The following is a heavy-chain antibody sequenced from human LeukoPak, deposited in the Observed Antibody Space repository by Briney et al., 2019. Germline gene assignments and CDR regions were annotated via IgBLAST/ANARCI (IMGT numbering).Heavy chain of an antibody. D-gene: IGHD4-11*01. CDR3: ARGGTTRYYYMDV. CDR1: GYSISSGYY. Sequence: SETLSLTCTVSGYSISSGYYWGWIRQPPGKGLEWIGSIYHSGSTYYNPSLKSRVTISVDTSKNQFSLKLSSVTAADTAVYYCARGGTTRYYYMDVWGKGTTVTVSS. CDR2: IYHSGST. J-gene: IGHJ6*03. V-gene: IGHV4-38-2*02.